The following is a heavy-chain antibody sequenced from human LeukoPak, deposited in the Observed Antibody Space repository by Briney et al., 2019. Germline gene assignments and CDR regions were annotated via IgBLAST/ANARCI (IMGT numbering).Heavy chain of an antibody. J-gene: IGHJ4*02. D-gene: IGHD3-10*01. CDR2: ISGSGGST. CDR1: GFTFSSYA. Sequence: PGGSLRLSCAASGFTFSSYAMSWVRQAPGKGLEWVSAISGSGGSTYYADSVKGRFTISRDNSKNTLYLQMNSLGAEDTAVYYCAKDRPLLWFGELPQESWGQGTLVTVSS. CDR3: AKDRPLLWFGELPQES. V-gene: IGHV3-23*01.